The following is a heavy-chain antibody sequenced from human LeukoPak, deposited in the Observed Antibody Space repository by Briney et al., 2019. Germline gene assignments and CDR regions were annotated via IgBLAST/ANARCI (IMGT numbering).Heavy chain of an antibody. D-gene: IGHD5-18*01. Sequence: GASVKVSCKASGGTFSSYAISWVRQAPGQGLEWMGGIIPIFGTANYAQKFQGRVTITADESTSTAYMELSSLRSEDTAVYYCAREGYSYGRRFEYFQHWGQGTLVTVSS. CDR3: AREGYSYGRRFEYFQH. CDR2: IIPIFGTA. J-gene: IGHJ1*01. V-gene: IGHV1-69*13. CDR1: GGTFSSYA.